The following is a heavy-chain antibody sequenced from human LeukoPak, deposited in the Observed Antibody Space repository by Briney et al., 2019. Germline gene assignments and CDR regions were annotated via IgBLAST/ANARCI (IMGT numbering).Heavy chain of an antibody. Sequence: GGSLRLSCAASGFTFSSYGMHWVRQAPGKGLEWVAVISYDGSNKYYADSVKGRFTISRGNSKNTLYLQMNSLRAEDTAVYYCAKVPGSSGELDIWGQGTMVTVPS. V-gene: IGHV3-30*18. CDR3: AKVPGSSGELDI. J-gene: IGHJ3*02. D-gene: IGHD6-19*01. CDR2: ISYDGSNK. CDR1: GFTFSSYG.